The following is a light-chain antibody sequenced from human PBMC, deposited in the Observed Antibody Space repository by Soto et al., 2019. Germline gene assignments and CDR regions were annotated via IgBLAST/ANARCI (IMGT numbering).Light chain of an antibody. V-gene: IGKV3-20*01. CDR3: QQYGSSPPRT. Sequence: IVLTQSPGTLSLSPGERATLSCRASQSVSNNYLAWYQQKPGQAPRRLIYGASTRATGIPDRFSGSGSGTDFTLTIGRLEPEDFAVYYCQQYGSSPPRTFGQGTKVDIK. J-gene: IGKJ1*01. CDR2: GAS. CDR1: QSVSNNY.